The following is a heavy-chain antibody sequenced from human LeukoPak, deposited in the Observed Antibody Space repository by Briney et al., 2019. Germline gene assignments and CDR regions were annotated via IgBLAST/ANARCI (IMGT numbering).Heavy chain of an antibody. J-gene: IGHJ6*04. Sequence: PSETLSLTCTVSGGSLSSQYWSWIRQPPGKGLEWIGYIYNIGSANYNPSLKSRVTVSVDTSKNHFSLKLRSVTAADTAVYYCAGGPTEAGLDVWGKGTTVTVSS. D-gene: IGHD4-11*01. CDR2: IYNIGSA. V-gene: IGHV4-59*11. CDR3: AGGPTEAGLDV. CDR1: GGSLSSQY.